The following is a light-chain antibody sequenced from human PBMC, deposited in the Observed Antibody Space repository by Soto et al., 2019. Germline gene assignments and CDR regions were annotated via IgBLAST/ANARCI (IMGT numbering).Light chain of an antibody. Sequence: QAVVTQPPSVSGAPGQRVTISCTGNSSNIGAGYDVHWYQQLPGSAPKLLIFGNTNRPSGVPDRFSGSKSGASASLAISGLQAEDEADFYCQSYDSTLSDSVFGGGTKLTVL. J-gene: IGLJ2*01. CDR3: QSYDSTLSDSV. CDR2: GNT. CDR1: SSNIGAGYD. V-gene: IGLV1-40*01.